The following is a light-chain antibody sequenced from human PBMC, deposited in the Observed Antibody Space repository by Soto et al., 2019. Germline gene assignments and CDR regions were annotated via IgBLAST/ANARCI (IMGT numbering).Light chain of an antibody. J-gene: IGKJ4*01. Sequence: APPYCRASQSVSSNLAWYQQKPGQAPRLLIYDASNRATGIPARFSGSGSGTDFTLTISSLEPEDFAVYYCQQRSNWPLNFREVSKVEIK. CDR2: DAS. CDR3: QQRSNWPLN. V-gene: IGKV3-11*01. CDR1: QSVSSN.